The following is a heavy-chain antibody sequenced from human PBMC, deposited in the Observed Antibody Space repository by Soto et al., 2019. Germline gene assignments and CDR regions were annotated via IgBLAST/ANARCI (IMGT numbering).Heavy chain of an antibody. V-gene: IGHV4-59*01. D-gene: IGHD6-19*01. CDR2: IYYSGST. CDR3: ARVGNVSGWFLYNWFDP. Sequence: QVQLQESGPGLLKPSETLSLTCTVSGGSISRYYWSWIQQPPGPGLKCIGDIYYSGSTNYNPSLKGRVTISVTADKNPFHLKLRSVAAADTAVYYCARVGNVSGWFLYNWFDPWGQGTLVPVSS. CDR1: GGSISRYY. J-gene: IGHJ5*02.